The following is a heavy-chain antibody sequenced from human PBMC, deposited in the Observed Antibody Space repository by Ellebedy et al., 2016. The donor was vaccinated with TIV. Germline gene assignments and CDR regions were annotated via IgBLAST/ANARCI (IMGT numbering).Heavy chain of an antibody. CDR2: IYYSGST. CDR1: GGSVSSGSYY. J-gene: IGHJ5*02. CDR3: ARDRWFDA. Sequence: GSLRLXCTVSGGSVSSGSYYWSWIRQPPGKGLEWIGYIYYSGSTNYNPSLKSRVTISVDTSKNQFSLKLSSVTAADTAVYYCARDRWFDAWGQGTLVTVSS. V-gene: IGHV4-61*01.